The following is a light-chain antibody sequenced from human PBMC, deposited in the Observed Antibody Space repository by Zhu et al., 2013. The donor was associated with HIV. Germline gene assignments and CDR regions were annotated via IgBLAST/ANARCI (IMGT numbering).Light chain of an antibody. CDR2: EVS. V-gene: IGLV2-14*01. CDR1: SSDIGGFNY. J-gene: IGLJ3*02. Sequence: QSALTQPASVSGSPGQSITISCTGTSSDIGGFNYVSWYQHHPGKAPKLMFYEVSNRPSGVSNRFSVSKSGNTASLTISGLQAEDEADYYCSSYAGDDTFWVFGGGTKLTVL. CDR3: SSYAGDDTFWV.